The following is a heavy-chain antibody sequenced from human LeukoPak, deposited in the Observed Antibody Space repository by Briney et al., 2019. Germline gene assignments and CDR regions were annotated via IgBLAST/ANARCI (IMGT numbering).Heavy chain of an antibody. V-gene: IGHV3-30*18. CDR2: ISYDGSNK. CDR3: AKVARLHGSTDY. Sequence: PGRSLRLSCGASGFTFSSYGMHCVRQAPGKGLEWVAVISYDGSNKYYADSVKGRFTISRDNSKNTLYLQMNSLRAEDTAVYYCAKVARLHGSTDYWGQGTLVTVSS. CDR1: GFTFSSYG. J-gene: IGHJ4*02.